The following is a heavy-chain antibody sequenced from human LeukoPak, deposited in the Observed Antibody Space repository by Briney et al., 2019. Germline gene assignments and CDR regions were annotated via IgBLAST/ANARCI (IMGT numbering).Heavy chain of an antibody. CDR3: ARGRLKNDAFDI. Sequence: ASVKVSCKASGGTFSSYAISWVRQAPGQGLEWVGRIIPIFGTANYAQKFQGRVTITTDESTSTAYMELSSLRSEDTAVYYCARGRLKNDAFDIGGQRTMVTVSS. J-gene: IGHJ3*02. V-gene: IGHV1-69*05. CDR1: GGTFSSYA. CDR2: IIPIFGTA. D-gene: IGHD3-22*01.